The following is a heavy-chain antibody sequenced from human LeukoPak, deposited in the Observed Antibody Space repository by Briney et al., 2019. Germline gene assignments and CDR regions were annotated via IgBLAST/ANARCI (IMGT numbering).Heavy chain of an antibody. CDR2: INPNSGGT. Sequence: PSASVKVSCKASGYTFTGYYMHWVRQAPGQGLEWMGWINPNSGGTNYAQKFQGRVTMTRDTSISTAYMELSRLRSDDTAVYYCARDHVDRVALYYYYYMDVWGKGTTVTVSS. CDR3: ARDHVDRVALYYYYYMDV. CDR1: GYTFTGYY. D-gene: IGHD5-12*01. V-gene: IGHV1-2*02. J-gene: IGHJ6*03.